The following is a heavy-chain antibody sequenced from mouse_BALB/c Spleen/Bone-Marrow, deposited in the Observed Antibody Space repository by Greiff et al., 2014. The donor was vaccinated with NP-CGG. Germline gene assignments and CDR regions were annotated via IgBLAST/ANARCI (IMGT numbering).Heavy chain of an antibody. CDR3: ARGLRDWYFDV. J-gene: IGHJ1*01. D-gene: IGHD2-4*01. CDR1: GYTFTTCW. Sequence: QVQLKESGAELAKPGASVKMSCKASGYTFTTCWIHWVKQRPGQGLEWIGYINPSTGNTEYNQKFRDRATLTADKSSSTPYMQLSSLTSEDSAVYYCARGLRDWYFDVWGAGTTVTVSS. CDR2: INPSTGNT. V-gene: IGHV1-7*01.